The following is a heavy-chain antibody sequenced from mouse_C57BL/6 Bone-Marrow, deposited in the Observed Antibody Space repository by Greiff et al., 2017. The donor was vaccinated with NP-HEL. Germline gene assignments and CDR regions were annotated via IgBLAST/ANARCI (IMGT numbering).Heavy chain of an antibody. CDR2: ISGGGGNT. V-gene: IGHV5-9*01. CDR1: GFTFSSYT. Sequence: EVKLMESGGGLVKPGGSLKLSCAASGFTFSSYTMSWVRQTPEKRLELVATISGGGGNTYYPDSVKGRFTISRDNAKNTLYLQMSSLRSEDTALYYCARQSIAKGRAMDYWGQGTSVTVSS. CDR3: ARQSIAKGRAMDY. J-gene: IGHJ4*01.